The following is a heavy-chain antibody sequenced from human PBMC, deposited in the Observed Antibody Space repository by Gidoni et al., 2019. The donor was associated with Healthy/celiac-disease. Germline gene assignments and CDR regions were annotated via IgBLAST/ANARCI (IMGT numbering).Heavy chain of an antibody. J-gene: IGHJ3*02. Sequence: QVQLQQWCAGLLKPSETLSLTCAVYGGSFSGYYWSWIRQPPGKGVEWIGEINHSGSTNYNPALKSRVTISVDTSKNQFSLKLSSVTAADTAVYYCARIAARTGNKRGDAFDIWGQGTMVTVSS. D-gene: IGHD6-6*01. V-gene: IGHV4-34*01. CDR1: GGSFSGYY. CDR2: INHSGST. CDR3: ARIAARTGNKRGDAFDI.